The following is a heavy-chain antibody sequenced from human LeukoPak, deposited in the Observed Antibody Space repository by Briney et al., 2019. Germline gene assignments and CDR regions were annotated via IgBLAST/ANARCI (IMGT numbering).Heavy chain of an antibody. D-gene: IGHD2-15*01. CDR3: ARDLEYCSGDSCYNNWFDP. Sequence: SETLSLTCSVSGGSMSNYYWNWIRQPPGKGLEWIGHIYYSGSTNYNPSIQSRVTISLDTSKNRFSLKLSSVTAADTAVYYCARDLEYCSGDSCYNNWFDPWGQGILVTVSP. V-gene: IGHV4-59*01. CDR1: GGSMSNYY. J-gene: IGHJ5*02. CDR2: IYYSGST.